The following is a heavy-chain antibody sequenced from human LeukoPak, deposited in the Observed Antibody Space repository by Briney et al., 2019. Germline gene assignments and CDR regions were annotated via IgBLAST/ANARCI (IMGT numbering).Heavy chain of an antibody. CDR1: GYSISSGYY. CDR2: IYHSGST. J-gene: IGHJ4*02. D-gene: IGHD6-19*01. V-gene: IGHV4-38-2*01. CDR3: ARPAVAGTHVFDY. Sequence: PSETLSLTCAVSGYSISSGYYWGRIRRPPGKGLEWIGIIYHSGSTYYNPSLKSRVTISVDTSKNQFSLKLSSVAAADTAVYYCARPAVAGTHVFDYWGQGTLVTVSS.